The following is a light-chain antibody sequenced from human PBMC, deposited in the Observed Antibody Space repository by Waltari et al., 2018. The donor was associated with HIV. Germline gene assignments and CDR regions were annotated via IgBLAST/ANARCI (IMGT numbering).Light chain of an antibody. CDR3: SSYTSSSTRL. J-gene: IGLJ2*01. Sequence: QSALTQPASVSGSPGQSITISCPGTSSDVGGYNYVSWYQQHPGKAPKLMIYEVSNRPSGVSDRCSGSKSGNTASLTISGLQAEDEADYYCSSYTSSSTRLFGGGTKLTVL. V-gene: IGLV2-14*01. CDR2: EVS. CDR1: SSDVGGYNY.